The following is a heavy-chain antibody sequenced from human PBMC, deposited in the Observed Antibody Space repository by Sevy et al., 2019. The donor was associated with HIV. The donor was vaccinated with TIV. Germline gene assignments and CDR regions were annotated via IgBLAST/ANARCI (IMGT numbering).Heavy chain of an antibody. J-gene: IGHJ4*02. Sequence: GGSLRLSCAASGFTFSSYWMSWVRQAPGKGLEWVANIKQDGSEKYYVNSVKGRFTISRDNAKNSLYRQMNSLRAEDTAVYYCAGSGDSSSSDYWGQGTLVTVSS. CDR2: IKQDGSEK. V-gene: IGHV3-7*01. D-gene: IGHD6-6*01. CDR1: GFTFSSYW. CDR3: AGSGDSSSSDY.